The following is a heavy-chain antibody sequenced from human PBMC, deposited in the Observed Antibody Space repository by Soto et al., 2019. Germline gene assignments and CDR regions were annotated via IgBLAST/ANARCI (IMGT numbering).Heavy chain of an antibody. V-gene: IGHV4-39*01. CDR1: GDSITSSSYY. D-gene: IGHD3-22*01. Sequence: PSETLSLTCTVSGDSITSSSYYWGWIRQPPGKGLEWIGSIYYSGNTHYNPSLKSRVTISVDTSKIQFSLKLSSVTAADTAVYFCARGYYDSSGYYEGGFDYWGQGTLVTVSS. CDR2: IYYSGNT. CDR3: ARGYYDSSGYYEGGFDY. J-gene: IGHJ4*02.